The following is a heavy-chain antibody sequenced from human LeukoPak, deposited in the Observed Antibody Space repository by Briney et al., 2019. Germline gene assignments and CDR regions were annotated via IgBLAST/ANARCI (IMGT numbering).Heavy chain of an antibody. D-gene: IGHD2-2*01. CDR1: GGSLSSYY. Sequence: PSETLSLTCTVSGGSLSSYYWSWIRQPPGKGLEWIGYIYYSGSTNYNPSLKSRVTISVDTSKNQFSLKLSSVTAADTAVYYCARATYQHDFDYWGQGTLVTVSS. CDR2: IYYSGST. J-gene: IGHJ4*02. CDR3: ARATYQHDFDY. V-gene: IGHV4-59*01.